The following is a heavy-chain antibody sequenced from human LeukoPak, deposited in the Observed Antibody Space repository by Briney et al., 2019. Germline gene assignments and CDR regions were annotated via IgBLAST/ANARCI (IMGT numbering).Heavy chain of an antibody. CDR3: AREYNWNPRDAFDI. J-gene: IGHJ3*02. CDR2: IYYSGST. CDR1: GGSISSYY. D-gene: IGHD1-20*01. Sequence: PSETLSLTCTVSGGSISSYYWSWIRQPPGKGLEWIGYIYYSGSTNYNPSLKSRVTISVDTSKNQFSLKLSSVTAADTAVYYCAREYNWNPRDAFDIWGQGTMVTVSS. V-gene: IGHV4-59*08.